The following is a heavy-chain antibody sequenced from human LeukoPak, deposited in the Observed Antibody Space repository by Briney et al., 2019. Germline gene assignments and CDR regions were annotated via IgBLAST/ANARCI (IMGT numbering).Heavy chain of an antibody. Sequence: PGGSLRLSCAASGFTFSSYAMHWVRQAPGKGLEWVAVISYDGSNKYYADSVKGRFTISRDNSKNTLYLQMNSLRVDDTAVYYCATVFDFWGQGTLVTVSS. J-gene: IGHJ5*01. CDR3: ATVFDF. V-gene: IGHV3-30-3*01. CDR2: ISYDGSNK. CDR1: GFTFSSYA.